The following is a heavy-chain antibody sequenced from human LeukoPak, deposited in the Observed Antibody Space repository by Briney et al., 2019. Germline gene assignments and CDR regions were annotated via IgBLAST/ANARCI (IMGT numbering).Heavy chain of an antibody. D-gene: IGHD6-6*01. Sequence: GGSLRLSCAASGFTFSSYGMHWVRQAPGKGLEWVAVISYDGSNKYYADSVKGRFTISRDNSKNTLYLQMNSLRAEDTAVYYCAKVSGSSFRTSFDYWGQGTLVTVSS. CDR1: GFTFSSYG. CDR2: ISYDGSNK. J-gene: IGHJ4*02. V-gene: IGHV3-30*18. CDR3: AKVSGSSFRTSFDY.